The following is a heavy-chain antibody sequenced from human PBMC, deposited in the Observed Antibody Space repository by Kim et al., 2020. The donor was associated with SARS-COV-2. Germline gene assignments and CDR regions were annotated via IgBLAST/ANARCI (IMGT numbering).Heavy chain of an antibody. V-gene: IGHV4-34*01. CDR2: IHPSGST. D-gene: IGHD5-18*01. CDR3: ARGHDTAKAGY. J-gene: IGHJ4*02. Sequence: SETLSLTCAVYGASFSGYYWSWIRQSPGKRLEWIGEIHPSGSTSYNPSLQSRVTISIDTSKSHMSLRLPSVTAADTAVYFCARGHDTAKAGYWGQGTLVTVAS. CDR1: GASFSGYY.